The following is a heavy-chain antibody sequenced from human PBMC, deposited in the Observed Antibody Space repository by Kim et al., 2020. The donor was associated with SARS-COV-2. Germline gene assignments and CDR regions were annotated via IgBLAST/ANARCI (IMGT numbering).Heavy chain of an antibody. CDR1: GFTFSDYY. Sequence: GGSLRLSCAASGFTFSDYYMSWIRQAPGKGLEWLSYISSSTGYTNYADSVRGRFTISRDNAKNSLYLEMNSLRAEETAVYYCARVPSGDSSAYYFDHWG. J-gene: IGHJ4*01. D-gene: IGHD3-22*01. CDR3: ARVPSGDSSAYYFDH. V-gene: IGHV3-11*05. CDR2: ISSSTGYT.